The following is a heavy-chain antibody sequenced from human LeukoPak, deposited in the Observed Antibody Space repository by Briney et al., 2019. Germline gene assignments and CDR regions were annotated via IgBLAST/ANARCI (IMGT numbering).Heavy chain of an antibody. J-gene: IGHJ1*01. D-gene: IGHD6-13*01. Sequence: PSETLSLTCTVSGGSISSSSYYWGWIRQPPGKGLEWIGSIYYSGSTYYNPSLKSRVTISVDTSKNQFSLKLSSVTAADTAVYYCARRLGPYSSSWYGYFQHWGQGTLVTVSS. V-gene: IGHV4-39*07. CDR2: IYYSGST. CDR3: ARRLGPYSSSWYGYFQH. CDR1: GGSISSSSYY.